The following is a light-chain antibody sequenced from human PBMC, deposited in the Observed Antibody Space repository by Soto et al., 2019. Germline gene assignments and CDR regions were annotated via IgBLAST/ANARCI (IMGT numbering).Light chain of an antibody. Sequence: TQPASLSGYPGQPITIPCTATSSDIGAYDYVSWFQQHPGKAPKLMISVVNNRPSGVSSRFSGSESGNTAYLTISGLQVEDQAESACLSSTTTSTDVFGTGTKVTV. J-gene: IGLJ1*01. V-gene: IGLV2-14*01. CDR3: LSSTTTSTDV. CDR2: VVN. CDR1: SSDIGAYDY.